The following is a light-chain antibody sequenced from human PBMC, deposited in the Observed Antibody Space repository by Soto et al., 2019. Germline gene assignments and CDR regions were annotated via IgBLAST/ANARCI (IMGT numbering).Light chain of an antibody. CDR2: AAS. J-gene: IGKJ4*01. CDR1: QGIGSY. V-gene: IGKV1-9*01. Sequence: DIQLTQSPSFLSASLGDRVTITCRASQGIGSYLAWYQQKPGKAPRLLIYAASTLQSGVPSRFSGSGSDTEFTLTISSLQPEDFATYYCQQINNYPLTFGGGTKVDIK. CDR3: QQINNYPLT.